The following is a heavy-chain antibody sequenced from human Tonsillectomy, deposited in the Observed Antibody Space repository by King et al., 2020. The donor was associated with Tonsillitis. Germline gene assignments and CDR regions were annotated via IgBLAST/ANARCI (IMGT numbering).Heavy chain of an antibody. Sequence: DVQLVESGGGLVQPGGSLRLSCAASGFTFSSYAMHWVQAPGKGLEYVSAISSNGGSTYYANSVKGRFTISRDNSKNTLYLQMGSLRAEDMAVYYCAREGRRYSYGYVAFDIWGQGTMVTVSS. V-gene: IGHV3-64*01. CDR2: ISSNGGST. CDR1: GFTFSSYA. D-gene: IGHD5-18*01. J-gene: IGHJ3*02. CDR3: AREGRRYSYGYVAFDI.